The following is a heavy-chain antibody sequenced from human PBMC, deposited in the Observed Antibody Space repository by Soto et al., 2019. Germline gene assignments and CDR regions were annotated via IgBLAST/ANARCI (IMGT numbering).Heavy chain of an antibody. Sequence: QVQVVQSGAEVKKPGASVKVSCKVSGNTLTELSMYWVRQAPGKGLEWMGGFDPEAGEKIYAQKFQGRVTMTEDSSIVTAYLELSSLKSEDTAVYYCATSHKGWELLLVYWGQGTLVTVSS. J-gene: IGHJ4*02. CDR3: ATSHKGWELLLVY. D-gene: IGHD1-26*01. CDR2: FDPEAGEK. V-gene: IGHV1-24*01. CDR1: GNTLTELS.